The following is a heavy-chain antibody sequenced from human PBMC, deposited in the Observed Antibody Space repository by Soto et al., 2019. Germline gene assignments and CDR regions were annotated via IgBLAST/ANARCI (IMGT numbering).Heavy chain of an antibody. Sequence: QVQLQESGPGLVKPSQTLSLTCTVSGGSISSGGYYWSWIRQHPGKGLEWIGYIYYSGSTCYNPSLKSRVNISVDTSKNQFSLKLSSVTAADTAVYYCARVDTMVRGVQKFDYWGQGTLVTVSS. J-gene: IGHJ4*02. CDR2: IYYSGST. CDR1: GGSISSGGYY. CDR3: ARVDTMVRGVQKFDY. V-gene: IGHV4-31*03. D-gene: IGHD3-10*01.